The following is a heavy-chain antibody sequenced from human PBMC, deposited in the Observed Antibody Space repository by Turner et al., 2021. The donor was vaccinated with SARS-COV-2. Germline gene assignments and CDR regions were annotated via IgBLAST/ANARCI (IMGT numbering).Heavy chain of an antibody. Sequence: EVKLVDPGGGLVQPGGSLRLPWAASGLPFSSYWLSWVRKAPGKELEWVANVKQDGSERYYGDSVKGRFTISRDNAKSSLYLKMISLRAEDTAVYYWARDRPQYYDFWSGYWWFDPWGQGTLVTVSS. CDR1: GLPFSSYW. CDR3: ARDRPQYYDFWSGYWWFDP. J-gene: IGHJ5*02. V-gene: IGHV3-7*03. CDR2: VKQDGSER. D-gene: IGHD3-3*01.